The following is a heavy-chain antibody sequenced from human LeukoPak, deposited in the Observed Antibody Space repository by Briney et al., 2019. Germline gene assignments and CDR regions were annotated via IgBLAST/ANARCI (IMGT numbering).Heavy chain of an antibody. CDR2: LNTDGSST. Sequence: QPGGSLRLSCATSGFTFSSHWMHWVRQAPGKGLVWVSRLNTDGSSTVYADSVKGRFTISRDNATNTLYLQMNSLRAEDTAVYYCARGYYDSNDSNRSNWFEPWGQGTLVTVSS. CDR3: ARGYYDSNDSNRSNWFEP. V-gene: IGHV3-74*01. J-gene: IGHJ5*02. CDR1: GFTFSSHW. D-gene: IGHD3-22*01.